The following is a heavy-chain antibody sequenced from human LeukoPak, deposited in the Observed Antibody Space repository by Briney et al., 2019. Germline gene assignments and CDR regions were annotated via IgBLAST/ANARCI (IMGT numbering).Heavy chain of an antibody. CDR2: IRSVGSNR. J-gene: IGHJ3*01. D-gene: IGHD1-1*01. Sequence: PGGSLRHSCASSGFTLTNYDMRWVRPAPGKGREWVAFIRSVGSNRHYAGTLRGRFSLSRDTSKNTLFLHMYSLRSEDTAVYYCARPSFGSWIQLASAAFVLWGQGTMVTVSS. V-gene: IGHV3-30*02. CDR3: ARPSFGSWIQLASAAFVL. CDR1: GFTLTNYD.